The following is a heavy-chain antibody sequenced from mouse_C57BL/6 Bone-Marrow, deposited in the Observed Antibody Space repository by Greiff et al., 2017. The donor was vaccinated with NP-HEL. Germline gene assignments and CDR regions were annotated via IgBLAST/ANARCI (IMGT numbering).Heavy chain of an antibody. J-gene: IGHJ4*01. CDR2: INPNNGGT. Sequence: EVQLQQSGPELVKPGASVKISCKASGYTFTDYYMNWVKQSHGKSLEWIGDINPNNGGTSYNQKFKGKATLTVDKSSSTAYMELRSLTSEDSAVYYCALLRRPYYYAMDDWGQGTSVTVSS. CDR3: ALLRRPYYYAMDD. D-gene: IGHD2-4*01. CDR1: GYTFTDYY. V-gene: IGHV1-26*01.